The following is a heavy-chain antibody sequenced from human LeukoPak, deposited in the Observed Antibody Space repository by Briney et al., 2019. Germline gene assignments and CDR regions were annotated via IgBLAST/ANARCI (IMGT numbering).Heavy chain of an antibody. J-gene: IGHJ4*02. Sequence: GRSLRLSCAASGFTFSSYAMHWVRQAPGKGLEWVAVISYDGSNKYYADSVKGRFTISRDNSKNTLYLQMNSLRAEDTAVYYCAKEGSGYSYGLDYWGQGTLVTVSS. V-gene: IGHV3-30-3*01. CDR1: GFTFSSYA. D-gene: IGHD5-18*01. CDR3: AKEGSGYSYGLDY. CDR2: ISYDGSNK.